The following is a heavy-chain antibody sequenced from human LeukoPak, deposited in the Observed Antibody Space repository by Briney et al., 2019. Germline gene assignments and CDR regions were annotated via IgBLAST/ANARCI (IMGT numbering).Heavy chain of an antibody. V-gene: IGHV3-21*01. D-gene: IGHD6-19*01. Sequence: GGSLRLSCAASGFTFSSYEMNWVRQAPGKGLEWVSSISSSSSYRYYADSVKGRFTISRDNAKNSLYVQMNSLRAEDTAVYYCARGRAHELHSGWYLPFDSWGQGTLVTVSS. CDR3: ARGRAHELHSGWYLPFDS. CDR2: ISSSSSYR. CDR1: GFTFSSYE. J-gene: IGHJ4*02.